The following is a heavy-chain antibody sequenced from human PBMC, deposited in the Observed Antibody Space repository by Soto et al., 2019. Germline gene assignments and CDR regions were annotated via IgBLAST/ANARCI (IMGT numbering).Heavy chain of an antibody. J-gene: IGHJ6*02. CDR2: IIGSGGST. CDR3: AKSVLAAPRGGDGYYYYYGMDV. CDR1: GFTFSSYA. Sequence: GGSLRLSCAASGFTFSSYAMSWVRQAPGKGLEWVSAIIGSGGSTYYADSVKGRFTISRDNSKNTLYLQMNSLRAEDTAVYYCAKSVLAAPRGGDGYYYYYGMDVWGQGTTVTVSS. D-gene: IGHD6-6*01. V-gene: IGHV3-23*01.